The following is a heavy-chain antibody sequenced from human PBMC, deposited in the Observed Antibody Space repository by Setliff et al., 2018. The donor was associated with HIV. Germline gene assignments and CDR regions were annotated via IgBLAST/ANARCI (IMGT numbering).Heavy chain of an antibody. V-gene: IGHV1-46*01. CDR3: ARVRYWSHDAFDI. CDR1: GYTFTSCF. CDR2: INPSADST. J-gene: IGHJ3*02. Sequence: ASVKVSCKASGYTFTSCFLHWVRQAPGQGLEYMGIINPSADSTSYAQKFQGRVTMTRDTSTSTVYMELSSLRSEDTAVYYCARVRYWSHDAFDIWGQGTMVTVSS. D-gene: IGHD2-8*02.